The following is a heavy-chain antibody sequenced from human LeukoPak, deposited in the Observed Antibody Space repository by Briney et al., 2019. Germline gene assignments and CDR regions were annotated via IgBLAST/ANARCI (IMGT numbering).Heavy chain of an antibody. D-gene: IGHD3-22*01. J-gene: IGHJ4*02. CDR3: ARLITMRRYYFDY. CDR2: IYYSGST. CDR1: GGSISSYY. Sequence: SETLSLTCTVSGGSISSYYWSWIRQPPGKGLEWIGYIYYSGSTNYNPSLKSRVTISVDTSKNQFSLKLSSVTAADMAVYYCARLITMRRYYFDYWGQGTLVTVSS. V-gene: IGHV4-59*08.